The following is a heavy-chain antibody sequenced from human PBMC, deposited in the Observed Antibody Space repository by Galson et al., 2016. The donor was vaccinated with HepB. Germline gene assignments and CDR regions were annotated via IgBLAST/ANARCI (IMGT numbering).Heavy chain of an antibody. CDR3: ALRYDFWSGDAFDP. CDR1: GVSISNDNW. CDR2: IHHTGST. J-gene: IGHJ5*02. V-gene: IGHV4-4*02. Sequence: EPLSLTCGVSGVSISNDNWWSWVRQSPTKGLEWIGEIHHTGSTKFNPSLRSRVSISVDKSKNQFSLKLSSVTAADTAVYYCALRYDFWSGDAFDPWGQGIMVTVSS. D-gene: IGHD3-3*01.